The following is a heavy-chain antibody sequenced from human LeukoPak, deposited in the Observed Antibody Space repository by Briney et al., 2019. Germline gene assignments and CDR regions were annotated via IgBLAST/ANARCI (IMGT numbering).Heavy chain of an antibody. J-gene: IGHJ4*02. CDR1: GYTFTSYY. Sequence: ASVKVSCKASGYTFTSYYMHWVRQAPGQGLEWMGIINPSGGSTRYAQKFQGRVTMTRDTSTSTVYMELSSLRSEDTAVYYCARNTPLYYFDYWGQGTLVTVSS. CDR2: INPSGGST. V-gene: IGHV1-46*01. CDR3: ARNTPLYYFDY. D-gene: IGHD2-2*02.